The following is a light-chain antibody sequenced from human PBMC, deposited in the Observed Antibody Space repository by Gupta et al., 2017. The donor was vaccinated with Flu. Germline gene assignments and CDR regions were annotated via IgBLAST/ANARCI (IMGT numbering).Light chain of an antibody. CDR3: QQSDRTPYT. V-gene: IGKV1-39*01. CDR1: QTIGKY. CDR2: AAS. J-gene: IGKJ2*01. Sequence: GDSVTITCRASQTIGKYLNWYQQKAGTAPKLLIFAASTLQSGVPSRFSGDGAGRDFTLTINRLRPEDFATYYCQQSDRTPYTFGQGTKVDI.